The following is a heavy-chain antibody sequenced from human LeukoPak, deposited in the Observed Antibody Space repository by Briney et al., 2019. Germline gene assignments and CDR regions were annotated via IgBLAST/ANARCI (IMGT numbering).Heavy chain of an antibody. CDR3: AKCYDFSGSELFYP. J-gene: IGHJ5*02. CDR2: ISGSGDNT. CDR1: GFTFTNHA. Sequence: GGSLRLSCAASGFTFTNHAMSWVRQAPGKGLEWVSAISGSGDNTYYADSVKGRFTISGDNSKNTLYLQMNSLRVEDTAVYYCAKCYDFSGSELFYPWGQGTLVTVS. D-gene: IGHD3-3*01. V-gene: IGHV3-23*01.